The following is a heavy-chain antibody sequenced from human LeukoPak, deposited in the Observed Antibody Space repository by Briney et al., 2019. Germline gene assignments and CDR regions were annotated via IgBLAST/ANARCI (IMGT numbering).Heavy chain of an antibody. Sequence: ASVKVSCKASGYTFTGSYLHWVRQAPGQGLEWMGWLNPNSGDTKDALKVQGRLTMNRDTAINTAYMELSRMTADDSAVYYCARGPTDLWFGEGGNALDIWGQGTMVTVSS. V-gene: IGHV1-2*02. CDR2: LNPNSGDT. D-gene: IGHD3-10*01. CDR3: ARGPTDLWFGEGGNALDI. CDR1: GYTFTGSY. J-gene: IGHJ3*02.